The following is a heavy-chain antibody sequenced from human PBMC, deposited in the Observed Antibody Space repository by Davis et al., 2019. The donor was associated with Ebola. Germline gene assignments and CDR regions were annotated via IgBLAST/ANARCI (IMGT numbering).Heavy chain of an antibody. J-gene: IGHJ5*02. CDR2: IYYSGST. CDR1: GCSISSYY. D-gene: IGHD3-3*01. CDR3: AREHYDFWSGYYSGNWFDP. Sequence: SETLSLTCTVSGCSISSYYWSWIRQPPGKGLEWIGYIYYSGSTNYNPSLKSRVTISVDTSKNQFSLKLSSVTAADTAVYYCAREHYDFWSGYYSGNWFDPWGQGTLVTVSS. V-gene: IGHV4-59*01.